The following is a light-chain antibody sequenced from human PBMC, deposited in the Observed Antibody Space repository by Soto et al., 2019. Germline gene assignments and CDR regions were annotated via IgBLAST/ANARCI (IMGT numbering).Light chain of an antibody. J-gene: IGKJ5*01. CDR1: QSISSW. CDR2: KAS. CDR3: QQYNNWPRT. Sequence: DIQITQSPSTLSAFVGDRVTITCRASQSISSWLAWYQQKPGKAPKLLIYKASSLESGVPSRFSGSGSGTEFTLTISSLQSEDFALYYCQQYNNWPRTFGQGTRLEIK. V-gene: IGKV1-5*03.